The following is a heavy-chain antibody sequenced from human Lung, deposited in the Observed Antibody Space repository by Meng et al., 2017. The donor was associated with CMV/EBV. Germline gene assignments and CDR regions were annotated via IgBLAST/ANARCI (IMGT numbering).Heavy chain of an antibody. V-gene: IGHV1-2*02. J-gene: IGHJ5*02. CDR2: INPNSGGT. Sequence: ASGYTFTCYYMHWVRQAPGQGLEWMGWINPNSGGTNYAQKFQGRVTMTRDTSISTAYMELSRLRSDDTAVYYCARVVVVPAAKKFDPWGQGTLVTVSS. D-gene: IGHD2-2*01. CDR1: GYTFTCYY. CDR3: ARVVVVPAAKKFDP.